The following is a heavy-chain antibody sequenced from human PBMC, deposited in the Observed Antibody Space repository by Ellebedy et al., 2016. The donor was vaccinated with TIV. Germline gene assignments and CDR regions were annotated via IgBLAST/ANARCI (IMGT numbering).Heavy chain of an antibody. CDR1: GFTFSNHA. Sequence: PGGSLRLSCAASGFTFSNHAMTWVRQAPGKGLEWVSVISGRDMGLYTYYAASVKGRFTVSRDDSKKLLYLQMNSLRDDDMAVYYCAGLPTVRIAREGGWFDAWGRGTLVTVSS. D-gene: IGHD6-13*01. J-gene: IGHJ5*02. CDR3: AGLPTVRIAREGGWFDA. CDR2: ISGRDMGLYT. V-gene: IGHV3-23*01.